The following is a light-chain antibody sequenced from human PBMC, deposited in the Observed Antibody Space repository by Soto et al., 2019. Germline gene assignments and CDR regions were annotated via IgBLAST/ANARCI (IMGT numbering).Light chain of an antibody. CDR2: DVS. V-gene: IGLV2-14*03. J-gene: IGLJ1*01. Sequence: QSVLIQPASVSGSPGQSIAISCTGTSSDVGAFNYVSWYQQHPGKAPKFMIFDVSSRPSGVSDRFSGSKSGNAASLTISGLQTEDEADYYCASYTTSSTYGFGTGTKVTVL. CDR3: ASYTTSSTYG. CDR1: SSDVGAFNY.